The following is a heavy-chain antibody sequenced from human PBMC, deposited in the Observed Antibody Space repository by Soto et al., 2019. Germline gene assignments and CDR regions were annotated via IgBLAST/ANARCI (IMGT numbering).Heavy chain of an antibody. CDR3: ARALVYDYVWTSISYYYYYYGMDV. CDR1: GFTFSSYS. V-gene: IGHV3-21*01. CDR2: ISSSSSYI. D-gene: IGHD3-16*01. Sequence: PGGSLRLSCAASGFTFSSYSMNWVRQAPGKGLEWVSSISSSSSYIYYADSVKGRFTTSRDTAKNSLYLQMKSLRAEDTAVYYCARALVYDYVWTSISYYYYYYGMDVWGQGTTVTVSS. J-gene: IGHJ6*02.